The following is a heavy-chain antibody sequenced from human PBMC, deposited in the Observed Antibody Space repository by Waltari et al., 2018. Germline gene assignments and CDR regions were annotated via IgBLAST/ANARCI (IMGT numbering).Heavy chain of an antibody. CDR3: ARDLEEWEPSHYYYGMDV. D-gene: IGHD1-26*01. Sequence: QVQLVQSGAEVKKPGSSVRVSCKASGGTFRSYASSWVRQAPGQGLEWMGGIIPIFGTANYEQKFQGRVTITADESTSTAYMELSSLRSEDTAVYYCARDLEEWEPSHYYYGMDVWGQGTTVTVSS. CDR2: IIPIFGTA. V-gene: IGHV1-69*13. CDR1: GGTFRSYA. J-gene: IGHJ6*02.